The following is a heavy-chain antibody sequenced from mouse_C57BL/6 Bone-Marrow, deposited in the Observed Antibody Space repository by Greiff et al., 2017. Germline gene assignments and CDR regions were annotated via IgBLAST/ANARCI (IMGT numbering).Heavy chain of an antibody. CDR3: ASGGFAY. CDR2: ISNGGGST. V-gene: IGHV5-12*01. J-gene: IGHJ3*01. CDR1: GFTFSDYY. Sequence: EVQVVESGGGLVQPGGSLTLSCAASGFTFSDYYMYWVRQTPEKRLEWVAYISNGGGSTYYPDTVKGRFTISRDNAKNTLYLQMSRLKSEDTAMYYCASGGFAYWGQGTLVTVSA.